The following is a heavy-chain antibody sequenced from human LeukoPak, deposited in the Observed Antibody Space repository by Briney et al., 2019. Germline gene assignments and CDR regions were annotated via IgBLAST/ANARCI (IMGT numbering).Heavy chain of an antibody. V-gene: IGHV3-30*02. J-gene: IGHJ5*02. CDR2: IRYDGSNK. CDR1: GFTFSSYG. D-gene: IGHD3-22*01. CDR3: ARVPFDSSGFNWFDP. Sequence: GGSLRLSCAASGFTFSSYGMHWVRQAPGKGLEWVAFIRYDGSNKYYADSVKGRFTISRDNSKNTLYLQMNSLRAEDTAVYYRARVPFDSSGFNWFDPWGQGTLVTVSS.